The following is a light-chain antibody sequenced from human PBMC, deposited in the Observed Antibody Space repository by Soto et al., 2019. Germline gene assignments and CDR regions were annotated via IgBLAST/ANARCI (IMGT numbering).Light chain of an antibody. CDR2: DAS. J-gene: IGKJ4*01. Sequence: DIQMTQSPSSLSASVGDRVTITCQASQDITNSLNWYQQKPGKAPNLLIFDASNLDAGVPSRFSGSGSGTYFTFTIHSLQPEDVATYYCQQYDHLSLTFGGGTKVAI. V-gene: IGKV1-33*01. CDR1: QDITNS. CDR3: QQYDHLSLT.